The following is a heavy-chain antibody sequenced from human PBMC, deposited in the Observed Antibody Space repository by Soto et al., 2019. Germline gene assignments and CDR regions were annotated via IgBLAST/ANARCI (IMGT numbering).Heavy chain of an antibody. CDR2: IIPIFGTA. D-gene: IGHD3-3*01. Sequence: GASVKVSCKASGGTFSSYAISWVRQAPGQGLEWMGGIIPIFGTANYAQKFQGRVTITADESTSTAYMELNNLRVDDTAVYYCVKGVGFLGPWGQGILVTVSS. V-gene: IGHV1-69*13. CDR1: GGTFSSYA. CDR3: VKGVGFLGP. J-gene: IGHJ5*02.